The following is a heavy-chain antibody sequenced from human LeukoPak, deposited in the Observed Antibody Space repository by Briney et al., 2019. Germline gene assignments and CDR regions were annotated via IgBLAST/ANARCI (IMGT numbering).Heavy chain of an antibody. D-gene: IGHD5-18*01. CDR1: GFTFSSYG. J-gene: IGHJ6*02. Sequence: PGRSLRLSCAASGFTFSSYGMHWVRQAPGKGLEWVAVISYDGSNKYYADSVKGRFTISRDNSKNTLYLQMNSLRAEDTAVYFCAEDHRGYSYDYYSGMDVWGQGTTVTVSS. CDR2: ISYDGSNK. V-gene: IGHV3-30*18. CDR3: AEDHRGYSYDYYSGMDV.